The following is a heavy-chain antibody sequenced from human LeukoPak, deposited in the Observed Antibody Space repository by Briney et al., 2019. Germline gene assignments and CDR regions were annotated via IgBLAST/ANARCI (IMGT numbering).Heavy chain of an antibody. J-gene: IGHJ3*02. CDR3: ATLTGGDDAFDI. Sequence: PSETLSLTCTVSGGSISSYYWSWIRQPPGRGLEWIGYIFYAGSTNYNPSLKSRVTISVLTSKNRFSLKLSSVTAADTAVYYCATLTGGDDAFDIWGQGTMVTVSS. CDR2: IFYAGST. D-gene: IGHD4-23*01. V-gene: IGHV4-59*01. CDR1: GGSISSYY.